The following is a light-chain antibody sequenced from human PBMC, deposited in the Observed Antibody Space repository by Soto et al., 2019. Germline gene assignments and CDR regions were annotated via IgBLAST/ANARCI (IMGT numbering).Light chain of an antibody. J-gene: IGKJ5*01. V-gene: IGKV3-11*01. Sequence: ELVLTQAPATLSLTPGARATLSCRASQNVRTSLAWYQQKPAQPPRLLIYDSSNRANGVPARFGGSGSGTDFTPTIDSLEPQDFAVYYCQQRNVWPPITFGQGIRLEIK. CDR1: QNVRTS. CDR3: QQRNVWPPIT. CDR2: DSS.